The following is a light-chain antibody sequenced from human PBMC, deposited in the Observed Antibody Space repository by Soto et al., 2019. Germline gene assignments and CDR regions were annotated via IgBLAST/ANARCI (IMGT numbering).Light chain of an antibody. V-gene: IGLV2-14*01. CDR3: SSYTTSSTPSYV. Sequence: QSALAQPASVSGSPGQSSTISCSGSSIDVGDNNYVSWYQHHPGKAPKLIIYEVSNRPSGVSNRFSGSSSDNTASLTISGLLPDDEADYYCSSYTTSSTPSYVFGTGTKVTVL. CDR2: EVS. J-gene: IGLJ1*01. CDR1: SIDVGDNNY.